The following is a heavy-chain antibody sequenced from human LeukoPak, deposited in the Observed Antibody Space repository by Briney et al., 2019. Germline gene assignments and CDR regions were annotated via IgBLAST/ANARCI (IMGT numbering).Heavy chain of an antibody. CDR1: GFTFSSSE. D-gene: IGHD5-12*01. CDR2: TSSSGSTI. V-gene: IGHV3-48*03. Sequence: GGSLRLSCAAYGFTFSSSEMKSVRQAPGKGLGWDSYTSSSGSTIYYADSVKGRLTISRDNAKNSLYMQMNSLRAEDTAVYYCARGGFQTWGQGTLVTVSS. J-gene: IGHJ5*02. CDR3: ARGGFQT.